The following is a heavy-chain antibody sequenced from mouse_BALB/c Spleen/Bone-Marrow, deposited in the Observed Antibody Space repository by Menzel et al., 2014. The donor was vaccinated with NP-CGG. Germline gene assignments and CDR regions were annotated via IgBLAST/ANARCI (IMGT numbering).Heavy chain of an antibody. CDR3: ARTGNYYGSSFDY. Sequence: EVQLQQSGPELVKPGTSVKMSCKASGYTFTSYVIHWVKQKPGQGLEWIGYINPFNDGTKYNEKFNDKATLTSDKSSNTAYMELSSLTSEDSAVYYCARTGNYYGSSFDYWGQGTTLTVSS. J-gene: IGHJ2*01. V-gene: IGHV1-14*01. CDR1: GYTFTSYV. D-gene: IGHD1-1*01. CDR2: INPFNDGT.